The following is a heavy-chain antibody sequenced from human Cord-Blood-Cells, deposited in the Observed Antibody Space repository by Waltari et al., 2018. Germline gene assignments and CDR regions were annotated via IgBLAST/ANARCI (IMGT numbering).Heavy chain of an antibody. D-gene: IGHD6-13*01. CDR3: ARMNAAGDY. Sequence: EVQLVPSGAEVKKPGESLKISCQGSGYRFTIYLIGGVRQMPGKGLEWMGISYPGDSDTRYSPSFQSQVTISADKSISTAYLQWSSLKASDTAMYYCARMNAAGDYWGQGTLVTVSS. CDR1: GYRFTIYL. V-gene: IGHV5-51*01. CDR2: SYPGDSDT. J-gene: IGHJ4*02.